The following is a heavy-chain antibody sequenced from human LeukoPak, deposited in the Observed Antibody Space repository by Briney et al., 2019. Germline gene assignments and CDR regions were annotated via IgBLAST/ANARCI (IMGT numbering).Heavy chain of an antibody. Sequence: GGSLRLSCAASGFTFSTHGMHWVRQAPGKGLEWVAFIRYDGSNKYYVDSVKGRFTISRDNSRNTLYLQMTSLRPEDTALYYCAKEWYVGSPPDYWGQGTQVTVSS. V-gene: IGHV3-30*02. D-gene: IGHD3-10*01. CDR3: AKEWYVGSPPDY. CDR2: IRYDGSNK. CDR1: GFTFSTHG. J-gene: IGHJ4*02.